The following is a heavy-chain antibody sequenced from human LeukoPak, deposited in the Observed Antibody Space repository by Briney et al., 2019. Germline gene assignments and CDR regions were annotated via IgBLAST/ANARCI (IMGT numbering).Heavy chain of an antibody. J-gene: IGHJ6*02. CDR1: GGTFSSYA. CDR3: ARAPHDYSNSPTYYYYYGMDV. D-gene: IGHD4-11*01. Sequence: AASVKVSCKASGGTFSSYAISWVRQAPGQGLEWMGRIIPILGIANYARKFQGRVTITADKSTSTAYMELSSLRSEDTAVYYCARAPHDYSNSPTYYYYYGMDVWGQGTTVTVSS. V-gene: IGHV1-69*04. CDR2: IIPILGIA.